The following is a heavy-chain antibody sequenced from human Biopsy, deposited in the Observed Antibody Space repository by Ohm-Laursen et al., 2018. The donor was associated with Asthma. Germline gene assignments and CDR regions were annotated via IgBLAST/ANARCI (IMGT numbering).Heavy chain of an antibody. V-gene: IGHV1-18*01. CDR1: GYTFNSAG. CDR2: ISVYNGNT. Sequence: SSVKVSCKTSGYTFNSAGITWVRQAPGQGLEWMGWISVYNGNTKVAQKLQDRVTMITDTSTSTAYLEMSSLRSDDTALYFCAATGYSGYYYRTWGQGTLVTVSS. CDR3: AATGYSGYYYRT. D-gene: IGHD5-12*01. J-gene: IGHJ5*02.